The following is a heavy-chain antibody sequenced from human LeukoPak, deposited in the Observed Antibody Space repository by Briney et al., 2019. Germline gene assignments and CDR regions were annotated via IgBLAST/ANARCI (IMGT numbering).Heavy chain of an antibody. V-gene: IGHV4-4*07. J-gene: IGHJ4*02. CDR2: IYTSGST. Sequence: SETLSLTCTVSGDSISSYYWSWLRQPAGKGLEWIGRIYTSGSTNSNPSLKSRVTISVDTSKNQFSLKLTSVPAADTAVYYCGRLLGLNIRSYFDYWGQGNLVTGSS. D-gene: IGHD2/OR15-2a*01. CDR1: GDSISSYY. CDR3: GRLLGLNIRSYFDY.